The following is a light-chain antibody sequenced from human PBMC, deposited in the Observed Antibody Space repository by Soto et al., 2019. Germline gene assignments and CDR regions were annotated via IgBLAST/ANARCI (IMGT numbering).Light chain of an antibody. Sequence: EIVMTQSPATLSVSPGERATLSCRASQSVSSHLAWYQQKPGQAPRLLIYEASTKDTGIPARFSGSWAGTEFILPSSSLQSEDVAVSYCHQYNKLPLTFGGGTQVEVK. V-gene: IGKV3-15*01. J-gene: IGKJ4*01. CDR2: EAS. CDR1: QSVSSH. CDR3: HQYNKLPLT.